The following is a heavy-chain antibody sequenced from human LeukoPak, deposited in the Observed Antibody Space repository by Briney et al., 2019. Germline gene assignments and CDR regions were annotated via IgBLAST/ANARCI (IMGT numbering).Heavy chain of an antibody. J-gene: IGHJ4*02. Sequence: GGSLRLSCAASGFTFSSYGMHWVRQAPGKGLEWVAFIRYDGTNEYYTDSVKGRFIISRDNSKNTVYLQMNSLRAEDTAVYYCAKAMFFYGSGSYLGWVAGIDYWGQGTLVTVSS. V-gene: IGHV3-30*02. D-gene: IGHD3-10*01. CDR3: AKAMFFYGSGSYLGWVAGIDY. CDR1: GFTFSSYG. CDR2: IRYDGTNE.